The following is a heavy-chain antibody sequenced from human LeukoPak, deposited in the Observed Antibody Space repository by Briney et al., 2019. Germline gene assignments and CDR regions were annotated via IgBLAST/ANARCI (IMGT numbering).Heavy chain of an antibody. Sequence: GRSLRLSCAASGFTFSSYGMHWVRQASGKGLEWVAVISYDGSNKYYADSEKGRFTISRDNSKNTLYLQMNSLRAEDTAVYYCAKDAPPYYYDSSGYYGDYWGQGTLVTVSS. J-gene: IGHJ4*02. D-gene: IGHD3-22*01. V-gene: IGHV3-30*18. CDR2: ISYDGSNK. CDR1: GFTFSSYG. CDR3: AKDAPPYYYDSSGYYGDY.